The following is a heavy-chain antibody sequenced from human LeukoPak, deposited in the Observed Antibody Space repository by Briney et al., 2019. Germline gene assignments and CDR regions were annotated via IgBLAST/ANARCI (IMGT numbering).Heavy chain of an antibody. CDR3: ARQKYSSSWYVWFDP. CDR2: IYPGDSDT. D-gene: IGHD6-13*01. J-gene: IGHJ5*02. CDR1: GYSFTTYW. Sequence: GESLKISCKSSGYSFTTYWIAWVRQMPGKGLEWMGIIYPGDSDTSYSPSFQGQVTISADKSISTAYLQWSSLKASDTAMYYCARQKYSSSWYVWFDPWGQGTLVTVSS. V-gene: IGHV5-51*01.